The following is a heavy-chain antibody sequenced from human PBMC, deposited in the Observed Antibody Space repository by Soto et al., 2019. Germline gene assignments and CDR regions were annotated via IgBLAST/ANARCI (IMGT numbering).Heavy chain of an antibody. CDR1: GFTFSNYA. CDR2: ISGSGGST. CDR3: AKDQGSSWYEIDS. J-gene: IGHJ4*02. V-gene: IGHV3-23*01. D-gene: IGHD6-13*01. Sequence: EVQQLESGGGLVQPGGSLRLSCAASGFTFSNYAVTWVRQAPGKGLEWVSTISGSGGSTYYADSVKGRFTISRDNSKNTLYLQMNSLRAEDTAVYYCAKDQGSSWYEIDSWGQGTLVTVSS.